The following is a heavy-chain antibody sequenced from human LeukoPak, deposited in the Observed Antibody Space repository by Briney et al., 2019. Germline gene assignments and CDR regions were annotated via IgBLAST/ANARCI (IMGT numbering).Heavy chain of an antibody. Sequence: SGPTLVNPTQTLTLTCSFSGFSLTTSGVGVGWIRQPPGKALEWLALTFGDDDQRYSPSLKNRLTITKDTSKNQVVLTMTNMDPVDTATYYCAHREGYGSTAPFDYWGQGTLVTVSS. CDR3: AHREGYGSTAPFDY. CDR2: TFGDDDQ. J-gene: IGHJ4*02. D-gene: IGHD5-12*01. V-gene: IGHV2-5*02. CDR1: GFSLTTSGVG.